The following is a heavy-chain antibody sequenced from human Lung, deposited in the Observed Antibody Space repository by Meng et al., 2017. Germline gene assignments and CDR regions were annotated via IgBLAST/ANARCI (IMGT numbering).Heavy chain of an antibody. CDR3: VRGGTVVNLGY. CDR2: VYFSGST. V-gene: IGHV4-61*08. D-gene: IGHD4-23*01. CDR1: GDSVSSGGYY. Sequence: QGHRQESGPGLVRPPENLSLTCTVSGDSVSSGGYYWSWIRQPPGKGLEWIGYVYFSGSTNYNPSLKSRVTISLDTSKNQFSLKLNSVTAADTAVYYCVRGGTVVNLGYWGPGTLVTVSS. J-gene: IGHJ4*02.